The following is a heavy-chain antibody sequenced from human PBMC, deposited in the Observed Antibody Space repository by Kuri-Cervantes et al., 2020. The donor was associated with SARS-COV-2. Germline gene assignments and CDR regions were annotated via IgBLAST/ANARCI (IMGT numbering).Heavy chain of an antibody. Sequence: GGSLRLSCSASGLSFGNSVMHWVRQAPGKGPQYVSSINSNGGSIYHTASVKGRFTISRDNSKNKLYLQVNSVRVEDTAVYYCASVSTMGVSLDWGQGTLVTVSS. CDR3: ASVSTMGVSLD. J-gene: IGHJ4*02. CDR1: GLSFGNSV. D-gene: IGHD2/OR15-2a*01. V-gene: IGHV3-64*04. CDR2: INSNGGSI.